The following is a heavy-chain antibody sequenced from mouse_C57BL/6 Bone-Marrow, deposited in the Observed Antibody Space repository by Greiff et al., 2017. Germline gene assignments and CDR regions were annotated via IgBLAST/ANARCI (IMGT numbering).Heavy chain of an antibody. D-gene: IGHD6-1*01. CDR1: GYNFTSYG. CDR2: FYPRSGNT. J-gene: IGHJ2*01. Sequence: VQLQQSGAELARPGASVKLSCKASGYNFTSYGISWVKQRTGQGLEWIGEFYPRSGNTYYNEKLQGKVTLPGDKSSSTSHMVLRSLTSEDAAVYFCARWGGCLDYWGQGTTLTGSS. V-gene: IGHV1-81*01. CDR3: ARWGGCLDY.